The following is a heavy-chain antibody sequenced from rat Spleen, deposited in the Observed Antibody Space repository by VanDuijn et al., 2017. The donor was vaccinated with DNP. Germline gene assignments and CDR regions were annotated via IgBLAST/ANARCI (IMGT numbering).Heavy chain of an antibody. CDR2: ITYSGST. Sequence: EVQLQESGPGLVKPSQSLSLTCSVTGYSITSNYWGWIRQFPGNKMEYIGHITYSGSTNYNPSLKSRISITRDTWQNQFFLKLNSVTTEDTATYYCARWGTYFDYWGQGVMVTVSS. CDR3: ARWGTYFDY. CDR1: GYSITSNY. V-gene: IGHV3-1*01. J-gene: IGHJ2*01.